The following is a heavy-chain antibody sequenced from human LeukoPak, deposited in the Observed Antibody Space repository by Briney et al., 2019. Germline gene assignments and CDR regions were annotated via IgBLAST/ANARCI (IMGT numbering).Heavy chain of an antibody. J-gene: IGHJ5*01. CDR3: ARGDCTSTSCAYDS. D-gene: IGHD2-2*01. V-gene: IGHV3-23*01. Sequence: GGSLRLSCAVSGFTFSRYAMNWVRQAPGKGLERVSSISDSGYRIYYADFVKGRLTISRDNSKNTLYLQVSSLRAEDSAIYYCARGDCTSTSCAYDSWGQGTLVTVSS. CDR2: ISDSGYRI. CDR1: GFTFSRYA.